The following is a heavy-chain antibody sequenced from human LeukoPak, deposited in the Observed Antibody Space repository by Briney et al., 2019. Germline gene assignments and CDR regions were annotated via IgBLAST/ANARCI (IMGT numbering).Heavy chain of an antibody. CDR1: GGSISSSSYY. V-gene: IGHV4-39*01. J-gene: IGHJ4*02. CDR3: ARSRNTDLITIFGVVIRPPFVY. CDR2: IYYSGST. D-gene: IGHD3-3*01. Sequence: PSETLSLTCTVSGGSISSSSYYWGWIRQPPGKGLEWIVSIYYSGSTYYNPSLKSRVTISVDTSKNHFYLKLSSVTAADTAVYYCARSRNTDLITIFGVVIRPPFVYWGQGTLGTVSS.